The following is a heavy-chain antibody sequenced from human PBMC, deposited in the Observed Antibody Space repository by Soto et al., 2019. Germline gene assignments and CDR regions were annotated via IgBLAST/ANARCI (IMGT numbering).Heavy chain of an antibody. Sequence: AXATLSLPCTVSGSDITTYYWSWLRQSPGKGLEWIGHIYDTGSTTYNPSLKSRVTISVDTSNKQFSLRLTSVTAADTAVYYCARCPIDHNWFDPWGQGTLVTVSS. D-gene: IGHD3-9*01. V-gene: IGHV4-59*01. J-gene: IGHJ5*02. CDR1: GSDITTYY. CDR3: ARCPIDHNWFDP. CDR2: IYDTGST.